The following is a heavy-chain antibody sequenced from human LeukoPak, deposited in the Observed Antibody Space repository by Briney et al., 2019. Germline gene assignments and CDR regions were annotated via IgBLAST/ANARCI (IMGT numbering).Heavy chain of an antibody. J-gene: IGHJ4*02. D-gene: IGHD6-19*01. CDR3: ATSPWLVRSRPFDY. CDR2: FDPEDGET. CDR1: GYTLTELS. Sequence: ASVKVSCKVSGYTLTELSMHWVRQAPGKGLEWMGGFDPEDGETIYAQKFQGRVTMTEDTSTDTAYMELSSLRSEDTAVYYCATSPWLVRSRPFDYWGQGTLVTVSS. V-gene: IGHV1-24*01.